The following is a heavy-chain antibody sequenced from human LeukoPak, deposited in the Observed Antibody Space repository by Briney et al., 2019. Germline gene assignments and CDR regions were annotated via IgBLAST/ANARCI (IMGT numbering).Heavy chain of an antibody. CDR3: ARSESSCYLGCGFDY. Sequence: GGSLRLSCAASEFTLSDYYMNWIRQVPGKGLEWISYISTSGSNTYYADSVKGRFTISRDNAKSSLYLQMNSLRAEDTAVYYCARSESSCYLGCGFDYCGQGTLVTVSS. J-gene: IGHJ4*02. V-gene: IGHV3-11*04. CDR1: EFTLSDYY. CDR2: ISTSGSNT. D-gene: IGHD2-15*01.